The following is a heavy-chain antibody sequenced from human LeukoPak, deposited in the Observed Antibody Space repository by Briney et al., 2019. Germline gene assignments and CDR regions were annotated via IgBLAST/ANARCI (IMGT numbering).Heavy chain of an antibody. V-gene: IGHV3-33*01. Sequence: PGRSLRLSCAASGFTFSSYGMHWVRQAPGKGLEWVAVIWYDGSNKYYADSVKGRFTISRDNSKNTLYLQMNSLRAEDTAVYYCARDIEYSSSSLAYWGQGTLVTVSS. D-gene: IGHD6-6*01. J-gene: IGHJ4*02. CDR3: ARDIEYSSSSLAY. CDR1: GFTFSSYG. CDR2: IWYDGSNK.